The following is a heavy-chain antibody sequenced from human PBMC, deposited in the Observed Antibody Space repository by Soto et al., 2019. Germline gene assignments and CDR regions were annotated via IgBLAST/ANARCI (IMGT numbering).Heavy chain of an antibody. Sequence: GGSLRLSCAASGFTFSSYAMSWVRQAPGKGLEWVSAISGSGGSTYYADSVKGRFTISRDNSKNTRYLQMNSLRAEDTAVYYCAKDSKPCGGDCYREGYYFDYWGQGTLVTVSS. CDR1: GFTFSSYA. CDR3: AKDSKPCGGDCYREGYYFDY. V-gene: IGHV3-23*01. J-gene: IGHJ4*02. D-gene: IGHD2-21*02. CDR2: ISGSGGST.